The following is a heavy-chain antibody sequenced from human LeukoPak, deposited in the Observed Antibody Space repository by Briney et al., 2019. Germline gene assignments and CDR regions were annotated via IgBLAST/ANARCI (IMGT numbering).Heavy chain of an antibody. Sequence: SETLSLTCTVSGYSISSGYYWGWIRQPPGKGLEWIGSIYHSGSTYYNPSLKSRVTISVDTSKNQFSLKLSSVTAADTAVYYCASDVPSDFWSGYLVEDYYYYYYMDVWGKGTTVTVSS. CDR2: IYHSGST. J-gene: IGHJ6*03. V-gene: IGHV4-38-2*02. CDR1: GYSISSGYY. CDR3: ASDVPSDFWSGYLVEDYYYYYYMDV. D-gene: IGHD3-3*01.